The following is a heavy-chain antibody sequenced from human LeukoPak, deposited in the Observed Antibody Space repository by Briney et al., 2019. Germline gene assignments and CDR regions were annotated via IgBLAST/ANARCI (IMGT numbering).Heavy chain of an antibody. CDR3: ARGYCSSTSCYRDYYYYYGMDV. CDR1: GGSFSGYY. V-gene: IGHV4-34*01. CDR2: INHSGST. J-gene: IGHJ6*04. D-gene: IGHD2-2*02. Sequence: SETLSLTCAVYGGSFSGYYWSWIRQPPGKGLEGIGQINHSGSTNYNPSLKSRVTISVDTSKNQFPLKLSSVTAADTAVCYCARGYCSSTSCYRDYYYYYGMDVWGKGTTVTVSS.